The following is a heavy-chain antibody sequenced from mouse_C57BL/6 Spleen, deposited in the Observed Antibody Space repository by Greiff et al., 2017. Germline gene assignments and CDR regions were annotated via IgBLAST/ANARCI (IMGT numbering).Heavy chain of an antibody. Sequence: QVQLQQPGAELVMPGASVKLSCKASGYTFTSYWMHWVKQRPGQGLEWIGEIDPSDSYTNYNQKFKGKSTLTVDKSSSTAYMQLSSLTSEDSAVYYCARLSLYYYGSRGYFDVGGTGTTVTVFS. CDR1: GYTFTSYW. D-gene: IGHD1-1*01. J-gene: IGHJ1*03. V-gene: IGHV1-69*01. CDR3: ARLSLYYYGSRGYFDV. CDR2: IDPSDSYT.